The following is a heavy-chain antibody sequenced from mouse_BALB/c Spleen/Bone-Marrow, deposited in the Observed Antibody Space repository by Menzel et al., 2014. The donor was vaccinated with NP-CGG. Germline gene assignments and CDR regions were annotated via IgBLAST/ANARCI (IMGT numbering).Heavy chain of an antibody. J-gene: IGHJ2*01. CDR3: ARWLLLDY. V-gene: IGHV1S22*01. D-gene: IGHD2-3*01. CDR2: IYPGTGST. Sequence: LQQSGSELVRPGASVKLSCKASGYTFTSYWMHWVKQRPGQGLEWIGNIYPGTGSTNYDEKFKSKATLTVDTSSRTAYMQLSSLTSEDSAVYSCARWLLLDYWGQGTTRTVSS. CDR1: GYTFTSYW.